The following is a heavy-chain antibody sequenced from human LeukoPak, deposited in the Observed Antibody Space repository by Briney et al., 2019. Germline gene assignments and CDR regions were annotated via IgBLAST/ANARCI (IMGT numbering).Heavy chain of an antibody. V-gene: IGHV4-61*02. J-gene: IGHJ4*02. Sequence: PSETLSLTCTVSGNSISSGGNYWSWIRQPAGKGLEWIGRIYTSGSTNYNPSLKSRVTISVDTSKNQFSLKLSSVTAADTAVYYCASARPNYGSGSPGYFDYWGQGTLVTVSS. D-gene: IGHD3-10*01. CDR1: GNSISSGGNY. CDR2: IYTSGST. CDR3: ASARPNYGSGSPGYFDY.